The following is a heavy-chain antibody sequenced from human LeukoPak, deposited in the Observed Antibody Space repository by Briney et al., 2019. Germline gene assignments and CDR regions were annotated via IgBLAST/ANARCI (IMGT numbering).Heavy chain of an antibody. Sequence: GASVKVSCKGSGYTFNSHGITWVRQAPGQGLEWMGWISAYHGNTNYAQKLQGRVTLTTDTSTSTAYMELRSLRSDDTAVYYCARGRPYGSGSYYGSVPDGFNWFDPWGQGTLVTVSS. J-gene: IGHJ5*02. CDR1: GYTFNSHG. D-gene: IGHD3-10*01. V-gene: IGHV1-18*01. CDR3: ARGRPYGSGSYYGSVPDGFNWFDP. CDR2: ISAYHGNT.